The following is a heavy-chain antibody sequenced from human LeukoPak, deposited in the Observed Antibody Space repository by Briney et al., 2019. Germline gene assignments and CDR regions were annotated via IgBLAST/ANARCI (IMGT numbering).Heavy chain of an antibody. CDR2: ISGSGGST. V-gene: IGHV3-23*01. J-gene: IGHJ1*01. D-gene: IGHD6-13*01. CDR3: AKDLREYSCSCHFFW. Sequence: GRSLRLSCAASGFTFSSYAMSWVRQAPGKWLEWVSAISGSGGSTYYADSVKGRFTISRDNSKNTLYMQMNSLRAEDTAVYYCAKDLREYSCSCHFFWWGEGTVVTVSS. CDR1: GFTFSSYA.